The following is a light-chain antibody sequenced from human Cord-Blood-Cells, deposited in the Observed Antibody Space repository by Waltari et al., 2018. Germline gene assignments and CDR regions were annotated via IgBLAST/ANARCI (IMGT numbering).Light chain of an antibody. J-gene: IGLJ2*01. V-gene: IGLV2-23*01. CDR1: SSDVGSYNL. Sequence: QSALTQPASVSGSPGQSITISCTGTSSDVGSYNLVSCYQQHPGKAPKLMIYEGSKRHSGVSNRFSGSKSGNTASLTISGLQAEDEADYYCCSYAGSSSYVVFGGGTKLTVL. CDR2: EGS. CDR3: CSYAGSSSYVV.